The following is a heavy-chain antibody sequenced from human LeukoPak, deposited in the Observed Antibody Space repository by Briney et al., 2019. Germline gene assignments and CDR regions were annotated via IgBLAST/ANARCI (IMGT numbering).Heavy chain of an antibody. V-gene: IGHV4-34*01. Sequence: PSETLSLTCAVYGGSFSGYYWSWIRQPPGKGLEWIGEINHSGSTNYNPSLKSRVTISVDTSKNQFSLKLSSVTAADTAVYYCARQIRFLEWLAAFDIWGQGTMVTVSS. J-gene: IGHJ3*02. CDR2: INHSGST. CDR3: ARQIRFLEWLAAFDI. CDR1: GGSFSGYY. D-gene: IGHD3-3*01.